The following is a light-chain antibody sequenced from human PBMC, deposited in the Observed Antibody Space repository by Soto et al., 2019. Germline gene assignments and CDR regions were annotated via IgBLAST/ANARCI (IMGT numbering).Light chain of an antibody. Sequence: EIVLTQSPGTLSLSPGERATLSCRASQSVSSNYLAWYQQNPGQAPRLLIYGASTRATGIPDRFSGSGSGTDFTLTISRLEPDDFAVYYCQQYGSSPRTFGGGTKVEIK. CDR3: QQYGSSPRT. V-gene: IGKV3-20*01. J-gene: IGKJ4*01. CDR1: QSVSSNY. CDR2: GAS.